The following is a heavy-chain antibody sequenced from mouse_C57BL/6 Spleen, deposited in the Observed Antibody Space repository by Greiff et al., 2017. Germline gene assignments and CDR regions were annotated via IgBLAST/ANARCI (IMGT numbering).Heavy chain of an antibody. CDR2: LDPSDSYT. D-gene: IGHD1-1*01. CDR1: GYTFTSYW. V-gene: IGHV1-50*01. CDR3: ERRIDYYGSSLFDY. J-gene: IGHJ2*01. Sequence: QVQLQQPGAELVKPGASVKLSCKASGYTFTSYWMQWVKQRPGQGLEWIGELDPSDSYTNYNQKFKGKATLTVDTSSSTAYMQLRSLKSENSAVYYCERRIDYYGSSLFDYWGQGTTLTVSS.